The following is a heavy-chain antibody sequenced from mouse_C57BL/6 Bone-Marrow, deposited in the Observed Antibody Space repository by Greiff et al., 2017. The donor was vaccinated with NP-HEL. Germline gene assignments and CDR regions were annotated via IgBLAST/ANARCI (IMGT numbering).Heavy chain of an antibody. CDR3: AANFYAMDY. J-gene: IGHJ4*01. CDR2: INPSTGGT. V-gene: IGHV1-42*01. CDR1: GYSFTGYY. Sequence: EVKLQESGPELVKPGASVKISCKASGYSFTGYYMNWVKQSPEKSLEWIGEINPSTGGTTYNQKFKAKATLTVDKSSSTAYMQLKSLTSEDSAVYYCAANFYAMDYWGQGTSVTVSS.